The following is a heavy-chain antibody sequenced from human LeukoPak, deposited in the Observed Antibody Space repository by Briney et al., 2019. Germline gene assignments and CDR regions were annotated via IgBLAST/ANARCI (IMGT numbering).Heavy chain of an antibody. J-gene: IGHJ4*02. CDR2: FYYSENT. CDR1: GGSISSYY. V-gene: IGHV4-59*01. Sequence: SETLSLTCTVSGGSISSYYWSWIRQPPGKGLEWIGYFYYSENTNYNPSLKSRVTMSVDTSENQLSLKLNSVTAADTAVYYCARGGLVAAGIFDYWAQGTLVTVSS. CDR3: ARGGLVAAGIFDY. D-gene: IGHD6-13*01.